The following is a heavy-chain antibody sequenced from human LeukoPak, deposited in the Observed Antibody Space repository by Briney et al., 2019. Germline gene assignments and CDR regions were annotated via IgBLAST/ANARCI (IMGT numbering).Heavy chain of an antibody. CDR2: ISYDGSNT. CDR1: GFTFNYYT. Sequence: HPGGSLRLSCVASGFTFNYYTVHWVRQAPGKGLEWVALISYDGSNTYYAASVKGRFTISRDNSKSTLYLQMNSLRAEDTAIYYCARGATNDFWSGYGWFDPWGQGTLVTVSS. D-gene: IGHD3-3*01. V-gene: IGHV3-30-3*01. CDR3: ARGATNDFWSGYGWFDP. J-gene: IGHJ5*02.